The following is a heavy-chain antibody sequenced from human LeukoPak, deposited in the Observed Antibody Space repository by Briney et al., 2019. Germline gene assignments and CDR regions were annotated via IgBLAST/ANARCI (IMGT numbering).Heavy chain of an antibody. CDR1: GFTFSSYS. V-gene: IGHV3-21*01. CDR2: ISSSSSYI. D-gene: IGHD5-18*01. J-gene: IGHJ4*02. Sequence: PGGSLRLSCAASGFTFSSYSMNWVRQAPGKGLEWVSSISSSSSYIYYADSVKGRFTISRDNAKNSLYLQMNSLRAEDTAVYYCARDGGYSYGIEPSGLDYWGQGTLVTVSS. CDR3: ARDGGYSYGIEPSGLDY.